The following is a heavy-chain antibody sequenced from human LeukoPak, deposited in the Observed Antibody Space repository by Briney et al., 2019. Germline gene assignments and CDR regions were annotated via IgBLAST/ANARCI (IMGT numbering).Heavy chain of an antibody. V-gene: IGHV3-48*03. D-gene: IGHD3-10*01. Sequence: GGSLRLSCAASGFTFSSYEMNWVRQAPGKGLEWVSYISSSGSTIYYADSVKGRFTISRDNAKNSLYLQMNSLRAEDTAVYYCARERGYYGSGSYYLDVWGKGTTVTVSS. J-gene: IGHJ6*04. CDR2: ISSSGSTI. CDR1: GFTFSSYE. CDR3: ARERGYYGSGSYYLDV.